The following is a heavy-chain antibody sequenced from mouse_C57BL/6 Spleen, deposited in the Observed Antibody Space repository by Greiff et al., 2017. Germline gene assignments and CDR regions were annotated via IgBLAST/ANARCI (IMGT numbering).Heavy chain of an antibody. V-gene: IGHV1-69*01. CDR2: IDPSDSYT. J-gene: IGHJ2*01. Sequence: QVQLQQPGAELVMPGASVKLSCKASGYTFTSYWMHWVKQRPGQGLEWIGEIDPSDSYTNYNQKFKGKSTLTVDKSSSTAYMQLSSLTSEDSAVYYCARFLPQFFYFDYWGQGTTLTVSS. CDR3: ARFLPQFFYFDY. D-gene: IGHD2-1*01. CDR1: GYTFTSYW.